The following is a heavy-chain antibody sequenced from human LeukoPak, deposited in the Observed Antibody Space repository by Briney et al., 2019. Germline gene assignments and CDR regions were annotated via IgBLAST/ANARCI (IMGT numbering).Heavy chain of an antibody. D-gene: IGHD3-22*01. V-gene: IGHV4-59*08. J-gene: IGHJ4*02. CDR2: IYYSGRT. Sequence: ASETLSLTCTVSGGSISSYYWSWIRQPPGKGLEWIGYIYYSGRTYYNPSLKSRVTISVDTSKNQFSLKLSSVTAADTAVYYWARSSSGYLRYYFDYWGQGTLVTVSS. CDR1: GGSISSYY. CDR3: ARSSSGYLRYYFDY.